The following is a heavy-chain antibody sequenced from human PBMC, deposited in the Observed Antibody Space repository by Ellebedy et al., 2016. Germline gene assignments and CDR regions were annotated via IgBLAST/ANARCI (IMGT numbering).Heavy chain of an antibody. CDR1: GGSISSGDYY. J-gene: IGHJ4*02. D-gene: IGHD3-10*01. CDR3: ASSRGVRGYFDY. CDR2: IYYSGST. V-gene: IGHV4-30-4*01. Sequence: SETLSLTCTVSGGSISSGDYYWSWIRQPPGKGLEWIGYIYYSGSTYYNPSLKSRVTISVDTSKNQFSLKLSSVTAADTAVYYCASSRGVRGYFDYWGQGTLVTVSS.